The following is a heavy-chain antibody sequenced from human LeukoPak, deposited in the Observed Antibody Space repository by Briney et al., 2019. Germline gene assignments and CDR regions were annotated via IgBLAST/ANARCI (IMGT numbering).Heavy chain of an antibody. V-gene: IGHV1-69*13. Sequence: ASVKVSCKASGYTFTGYYMHWVRQAPGQGLEWMGGIIRSLTTSNYAQKFQGRVTITADESTSTAYMELSSLGSEDTAIYYCASPAVIVPPSPQPFDYWGQGTLVTVSS. CDR1: GYTFTGYY. CDR3: ASPAVIVPPSPQPFDY. D-gene: IGHD2/OR15-2a*01. J-gene: IGHJ4*02. CDR2: IIRSLTTS.